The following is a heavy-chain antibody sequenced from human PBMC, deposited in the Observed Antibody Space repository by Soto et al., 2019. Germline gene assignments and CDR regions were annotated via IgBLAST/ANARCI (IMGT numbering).Heavy chain of an antibody. CDR1: GFNFSSYS. J-gene: IGHJ6*02. V-gene: IGHV3-21*01. CDR3: ARDLNVAAAGTVYYYYGMDV. CDR2: ISRSSSNI. D-gene: IGHD6-13*01. Sequence: EVQLVESGGGLVKPGGSLRLSCAASGFNFSSYSMNWVRQAPGKGLEWVSSISRSSSNIYYVDSVKGRFTISRDNAKNSLYLQMNSLRAEDTAVYYCARDLNVAAAGTVYYYYGMDVWGQGTTVTVSS.